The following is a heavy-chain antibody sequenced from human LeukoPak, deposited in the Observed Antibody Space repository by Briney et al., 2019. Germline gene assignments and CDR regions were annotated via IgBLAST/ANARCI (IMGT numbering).Heavy chain of an antibody. CDR2: ISSSSSYI. D-gene: IGHD5-12*01. Sequence: GGSLRLSCAASGFTFSSYSMNWVRQAPGKGLEWVSSISSSSSYIYYAYSVKGRFTISRDNAKNSLYLQMNSLRAEDTAVYYCARDRSGYDFGVYDYWGQGTLVTVSS. CDR1: GFTFSSYS. J-gene: IGHJ4*02. V-gene: IGHV3-21*01. CDR3: ARDRSGYDFGVYDY.